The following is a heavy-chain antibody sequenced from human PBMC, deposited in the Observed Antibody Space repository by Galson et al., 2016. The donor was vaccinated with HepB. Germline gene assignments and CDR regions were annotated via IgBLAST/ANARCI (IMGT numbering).Heavy chain of an antibody. CDR2: IYYSGST. V-gene: IGHV4-31*03. J-gene: IGHJ4*02. Sequence: QVQLQESGPGLVKPSQTLSLTCTVSGGSISSGGYYWSWIRQHPGKGLEWIGYIYYSGSTYYNPSLRSRVTISAETAKNQFPLKLGSVTAADTAVYYCASWGYSSSRYSDYWGQGTLVTVSS. D-gene: IGHD6-13*01. CDR1: GGSISSGGYY. CDR3: ASWGYSSSRYSDY.